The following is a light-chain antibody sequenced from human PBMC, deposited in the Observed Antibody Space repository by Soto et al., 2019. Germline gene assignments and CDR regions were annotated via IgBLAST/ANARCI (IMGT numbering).Light chain of an antibody. CDR2: GAS. CDR1: QSVSSNY. V-gene: IGKV3-20*01. J-gene: IGKJ1*01. Sequence: EIVLTQSPGTLSLSPGERATLSCRASQSVSSNYLTWLQQKPGQAPRLLIYGASSRSTGITDRFSGSGSGTDFSITISRLEPEDFAVYYCQQYGSSPWTVGQGTKVEIK. CDR3: QQYGSSPWT.